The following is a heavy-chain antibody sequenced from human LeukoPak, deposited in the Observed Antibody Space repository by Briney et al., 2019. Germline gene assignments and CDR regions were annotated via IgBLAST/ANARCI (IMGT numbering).Heavy chain of an antibody. V-gene: IGHV4-59*08. J-gene: IGHJ3*02. CDR2: VYYSGST. CDR1: GYSISSGYY. CDR3: ARRSVMSAINFNAFDI. Sequence: PSETLSLTCTVSGYSISSGYYWSWIRQPPGKGLEWIGYVYYSGSTNYNPSLKSRVTISVDTSKNQFSLKLSSVTAADTAVYYCARRSVMSAINFNAFDIWGQGTMVTVSS. D-gene: IGHD2-21*02.